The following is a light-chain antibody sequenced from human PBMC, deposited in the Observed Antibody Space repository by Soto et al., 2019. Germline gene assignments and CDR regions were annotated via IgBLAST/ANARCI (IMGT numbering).Light chain of an antibody. J-gene: IGKJ1*01. V-gene: IGKV4-1*01. CDR1: QSVFYSSNNNTY. CDR3: QQYYSTPWT. CDR2: WAS. Sequence: DIVMIQSPDPLAVSLGERATINCKSSQSVFYSSNNNTYLAWYQHKPGQPPKLLIYWASTRESGVPGRFSSSGSGTDFTLTISSLQAEDVAVYYCQQYYSTPWTFGQGTKVEIK.